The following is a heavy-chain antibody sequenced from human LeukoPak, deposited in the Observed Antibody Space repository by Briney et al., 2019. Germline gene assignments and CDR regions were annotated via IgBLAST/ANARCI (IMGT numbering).Heavy chain of an antibody. V-gene: IGHV3-30*02. CDR2: IRYDGTSK. Sequence: PGGSLRLSCAASGFSFSGYGMHWVRQAPGKGLEWVAFIRYDGTSKYYADSVKGRFTISRDNAKNSLYLQMNSLRAEDTAVYYCARGRDSSGYYSYYYYYYMDVWGKGTTVTVSS. CDR3: ARGRDSSGYYSYYYYYYMDV. J-gene: IGHJ6*03. CDR1: GFSFSGYG. D-gene: IGHD3-22*01.